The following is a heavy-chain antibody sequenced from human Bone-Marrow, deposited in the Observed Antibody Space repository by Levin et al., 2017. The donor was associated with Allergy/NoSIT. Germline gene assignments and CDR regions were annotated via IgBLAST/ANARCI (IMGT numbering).Heavy chain of an antibody. J-gene: IGHJ3*02. D-gene: IGHD2-15*01. CDR3: ARDCSGGSCYLNDAFDI. CDR1: GFTFSSYS. CDR2: ISSSSSYI. V-gene: IGHV3-21*01. Sequence: GGSLRLSCAASGFTFSSYSMNWVRQAPGKGLEWVSSISSSSSYIYYADSVKGRFTISRDNAKNSLYLQMNSLRAEDTAVYYCARDCSGGSCYLNDAFDIWGQGTMVTVSS.